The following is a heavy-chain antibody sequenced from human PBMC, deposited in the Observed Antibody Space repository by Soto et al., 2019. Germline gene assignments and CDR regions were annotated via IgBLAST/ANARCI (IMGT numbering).Heavy chain of an antibody. CDR2: IYYSGTS. V-gene: IGHV4-39*01. CDR1: GGSISDDTYY. CDR3: ARLHCPGPNCVPLDP. D-gene: IGHD2-8*02. J-gene: IGHJ5*02. Sequence: QLQLQESGPGLVKPSETLSLTCTVSGGSISDDTYYWGWIRQPPGKGLEWIGSIYYSGTSSYNPSLTSRVTMSLDTSKKQSSLRLSSVTAADTAVYYCARLHCPGPNCVPLDPWGQGTLVIVSS.